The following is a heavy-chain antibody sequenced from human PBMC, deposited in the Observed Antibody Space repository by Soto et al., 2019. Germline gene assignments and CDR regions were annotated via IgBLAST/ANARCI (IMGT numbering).Heavy chain of an antibody. CDR2: IIVSHDSP. V-gene: IGHV1-3*01. Sequence: QVHLVQSGAEVKEPGASVRVSCEASGYTFTSHTLHWARQAPGQGLEWMGWIIVSHDSPRYAPQLQGRITFGRDTSATTAYMELTRLTCEDTAVYYCAREPEDGVPGDYWGQGTPVVVSS. CDR1: GYTFTSHT. CDR3: AREPEDGVPGDY. J-gene: IGHJ4*02. D-gene: IGHD2-8*01.